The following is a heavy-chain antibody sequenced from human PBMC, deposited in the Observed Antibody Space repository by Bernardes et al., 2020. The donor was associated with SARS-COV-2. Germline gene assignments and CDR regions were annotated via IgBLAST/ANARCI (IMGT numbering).Heavy chain of an antibody. CDR2: IWYDGSNK. CDR1: GFTFSSYG. CDR3: ARDIAAARGYYYGMDV. V-gene: IGHV3-33*08. D-gene: IGHD6-13*01. J-gene: IGHJ6*02. Sequence: GGSLRLSCAASGFTFSSYGMHWVRQAPGKGLEWVAVIWYDGSNKYYADSVKGRFTISRDNSKNTLYLQMNSLRAEDTAVYYCARDIAAARGYYYGMDVWGQGTTVTVSS.